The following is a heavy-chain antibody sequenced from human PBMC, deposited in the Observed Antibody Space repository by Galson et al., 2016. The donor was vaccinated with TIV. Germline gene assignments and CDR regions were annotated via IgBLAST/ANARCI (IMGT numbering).Heavy chain of an antibody. CDR3: TRDGRGNWKYVDYFDY. D-gene: IGHD1-7*01. CDR2: ISHDGNNK. CDR1: GFTFSSYP. J-gene: IGHJ4*02. Sequence: SLRLSCAASGFTFSSYPFHWVRQTPGKGLEWVAIISHDGNNKDVADFVQGRFTISRDSSKNTVYLQMKNLRPEDTALYFCTRDGRGNWKYVDYFDYWGPGTVVTVSS. V-gene: IGHV3-30-3*01.